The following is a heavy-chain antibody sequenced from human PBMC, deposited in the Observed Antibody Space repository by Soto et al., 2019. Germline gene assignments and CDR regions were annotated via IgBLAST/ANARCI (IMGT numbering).Heavy chain of an antibody. Sequence: KPSETLSLTCTVSGGSISSGDYYWSWIRQPPGKGLEWIGYIYYSGSTYYNPSLKSRVTISVDTSKNQFSLKLSSVTAADTAVYYCAREAAAGTTDYTYYFDYWGQGTLVTVSS. CDR1: GGSISSGDYY. CDR3: AREAAAGTTDYTYYFDY. D-gene: IGHD6-13*01. CDR2: IYYSGST. V-gene: IGHV4-30-4*01. J-gene: IGHJ4*02.